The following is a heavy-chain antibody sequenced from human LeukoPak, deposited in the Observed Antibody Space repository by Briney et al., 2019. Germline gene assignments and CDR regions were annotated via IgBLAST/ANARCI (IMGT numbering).Heavy chain of an antibody. V-gene: IGHV3-33*06. D-gene: IGHD3-9*01. J-gene: IGHJ4*02. Sequence: PGRSLRLSCAASGFTFSSYGMHWVRQAPGKGLEWVAVIWYDGSNKYYADSVKGRFTISRDNSKNTLYLQMNSLRAEDTAVYYCAKAANYDKPYYFDHWGQGTLVTVSS. CDR1: GFTFSSYG. CDR2: IWYDGSNK. CDR3: AKAANYDKPYYFDH.